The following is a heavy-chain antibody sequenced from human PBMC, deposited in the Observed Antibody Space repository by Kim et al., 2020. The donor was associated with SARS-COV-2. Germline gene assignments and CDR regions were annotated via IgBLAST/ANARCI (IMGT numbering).Heavy chain of an antibody. Sequence: SVKGRFTISRDNDKNSMYLQRNSLRAEDTAVYYCARDGSGSSSWYTWFDPWGQGTLVTVSS. CDR3: ARDGSGSSSWYTWFDP. D-gene: IGHD6-13*01. J-gene: IGHJ5*02. V-gene: IGHV3-11*06.